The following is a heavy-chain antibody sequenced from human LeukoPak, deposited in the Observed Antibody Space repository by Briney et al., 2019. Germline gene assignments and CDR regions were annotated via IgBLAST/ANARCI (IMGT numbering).Heavy chain of an antibody. Sequence: PGGSLRLSCVASGFTLSSYTMTWVRQAPGKGLEWVSSITRGSDYIYYADSVKGRFTISRDNSKNTLYLQMNSLRAEDTAVYYCAKSRLESSPFDYWGQGTLVTVSS. D-gene: IGHD3-16*01. V-gene: IGHV3-23*01. CDR2: ITRGSDYI. J-gene: IGHJ4*02. CDR1: GFTLSSYT. CDR3: AKSRLESSPFDY.